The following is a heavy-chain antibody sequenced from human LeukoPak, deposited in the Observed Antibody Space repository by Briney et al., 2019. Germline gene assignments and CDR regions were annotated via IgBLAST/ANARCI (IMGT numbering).Heavy chain of an antibody. CDR3: ARGLTTRTDY. J-gene: IGHJ4*02. Sequence: GGSLRLSCAASGFTFSTYAMGWVRQAPGKGLEWVSGIIGRGGSTFYADSVKGRLTISRDNSKNTLYLQMNSLRAEDTAVYYCARGLTTRTDYWAQGTLVTVSS. CDR2: IIGRGGST. D-gene: IGHD3-3*01. V-gene: IGHV3-23*01. CDR1: GFTFSTYA.